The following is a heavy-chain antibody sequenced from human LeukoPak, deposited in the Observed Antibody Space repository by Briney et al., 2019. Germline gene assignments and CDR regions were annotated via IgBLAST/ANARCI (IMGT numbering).Heavy chain of an antibody. V-gene: IGHV4-4*09. D-gene: IGHD2-15*01. Sequence: PETLSLTCTVSGGSISSYYWSWIRQPPGKGLEWIGYIYTSGSTNYNPSLKSRVTISVDTSKDQFSLKLSSVTAADTAVYYCARRVATRFDPWGQGTLVTVSS. J-gene: IGHJ5*02. CDR1: GGSISSYY. CDR3: ARRVATRFDP. CDR2: IYTSGST.